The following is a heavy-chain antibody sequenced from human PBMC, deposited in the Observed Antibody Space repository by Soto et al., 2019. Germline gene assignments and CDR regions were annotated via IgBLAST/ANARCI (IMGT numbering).Heavy chain of an antibody. CDR3: ARDPIHGHYYDSSPEIIDAFDI. J-gene: IGHJ3*02. Sequence: ASVKVSCKASGYTFTSYYMRWVRQAPGQGLEWMGIINPSGGSTSYAQKFQGRVTMTRDTSTSTVYMELSSLRSEDTAVYYCARDPIHGHYYDSSPEIIDAFDIWGQGTMVTVSS. D-gene: IGHD3-22*01. CDR2: INPSGGST. V-gene: IGHV1-46*01. CDR1: GYTFTSYY.